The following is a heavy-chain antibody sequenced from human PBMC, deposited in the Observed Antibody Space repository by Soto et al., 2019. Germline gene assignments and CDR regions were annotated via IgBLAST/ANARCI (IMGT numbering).Heavy chain of an antibody. D-gene: IGHD1-26*01. V-gene: IGHV1-46*01. J-gene: IGHJ4*02. CDR2: INPSGGSA. CDR3: ARVLGGATPFFVY. Sequence: GASVKVSYKASGYTFTSYLIHWVRQAPGQGLEWMGIINPSGGSASYAQKFQGRVTMTRDTSTSTVYMELSSLRSEDTAVYYCARVLGGATPFFVYWGREPWSPSPQ. CDR1: GYTFTSYL.